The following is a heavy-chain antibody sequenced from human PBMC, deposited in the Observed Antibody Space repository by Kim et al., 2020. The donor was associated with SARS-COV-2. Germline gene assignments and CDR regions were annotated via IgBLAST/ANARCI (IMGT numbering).Heavy chain of an antibody. CDR2: IKQDGSEK. CDR3: ARAMGENYDFWSGYGFNYFDY. J-gene: IGHJ4*02. CDR1: GFTFSSYW. Sequence: GGSLRLSCAASGFTFSSYWMSWVRQAPGKGLEWVANIKQDGSEKYYVDSVKGRFTISRDNAKNSLYLQMNSLRAEDTAVYYCARAMGENYDFWSGYGFNYFDYWGQGTLVTVSS. V-gene: IGHV3-7*01. D-gene: IGHD3-3*01.